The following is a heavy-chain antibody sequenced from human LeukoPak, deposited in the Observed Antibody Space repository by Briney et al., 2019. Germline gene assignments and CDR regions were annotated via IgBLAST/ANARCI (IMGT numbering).Heavy chain of an antibody. CDR3: ASHLSTRGYSGYKPGFDY. CDR2: IIPIFGTA. V-gene: IGHV1-69*01. CDR1: GGTFSSYA. J-gene: IGHJ4*02. D-gene: IGHD5-12*01. Sequence: SVKVSCKASGGTFSSYAISWVRQAPGQGLEWMGGIIPIFGTANYAQKFQGRVTITADESTSTAYMELSSLRSEDTAVYYCASHLSTRGYSGYKPGFDYWGQATLVTVSS.